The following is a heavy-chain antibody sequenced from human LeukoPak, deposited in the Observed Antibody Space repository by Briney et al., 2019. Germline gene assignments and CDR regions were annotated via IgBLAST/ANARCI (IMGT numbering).Heavy chain of an antibody. Sequence: GESLQISCQGFGYRFTGYWISWVRPMPGKGLEWMGRIDPSDSYIKYSPSFQGHVTISADESISTAYLQWSSLKASDTAMYYCARLIYYDSSGNYFDVDYWGQGTLVTVSS. D-gene: IGHD3-22*01. J-gene: IGHJ4*02. V-gene: IGHV5-10-1*01. CDR1: GYRFTGYW. CDR2: IDPSDSYI. CDR3: ARLIYYDSSGNYFDVDY.